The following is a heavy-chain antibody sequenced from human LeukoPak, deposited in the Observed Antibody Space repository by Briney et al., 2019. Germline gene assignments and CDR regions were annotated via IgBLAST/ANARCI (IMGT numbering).Heavy chain of an antibody. CDR3: ARAGRGVIIPYFDY. J-gene: IGHJ4*02. D-gene: IGHD3-10*01. CDR2: IYHSGST. V-gene: IGHV4-30-2*01. Sequence: SETLSLTCTVSGGSISSGGYYWSWIRQPPGKGLEWIGYIYHSGSTYYNPSLKSRVTISVDRSKNQFSLKLSSVTAADTAVYYCARAGRGVIIPYFDYWGQGTLVTVSS. CDR1: GGSISSGGYY.